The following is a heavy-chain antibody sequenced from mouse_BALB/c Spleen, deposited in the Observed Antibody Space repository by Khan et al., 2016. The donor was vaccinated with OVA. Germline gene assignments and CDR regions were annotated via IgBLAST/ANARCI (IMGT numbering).Heavy chain of an antibody. CDR2: ISSGGNYT. CDR3: TIPPITTVVATSYWFFDV. D-gene: IGHD1-1*01. V-gene: IGHV5-9-3*01. CDR1: GFTFSSYA. Sequence: EVELVESGGDLVKPGGSLKLSCAASGFTFSSYAMSWVRQTPEKRLEWVATISSGGNYTYYPDSVKGRFTISRDNAKNTLYLQMSSLRSEDTAMYYCTIPPITTVVATSYWFFDVWGAGTTVTVSS. J-gene: IGHJ1*01.